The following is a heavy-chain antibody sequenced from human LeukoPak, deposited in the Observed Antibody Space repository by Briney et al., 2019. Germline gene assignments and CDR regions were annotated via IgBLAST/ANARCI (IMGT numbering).Heavy chain of an antibody. CDR2: VYYNGIT. D-gene: IGHD1/OR15-1a*01. Sequence: PSDTLALTCTVSGVSINTYFWSWIRQPPGKGLEWIGYVYYNGITNYNPSLKSRVSISPDTSKNQFSLRLNSVTAAEMAVYYCASQLGGTTFHWGQGTLVTVSS. CDR1: GVSINTYF. CDR3: ASQLGGTTFH. J-gene: IGHJ4*02. V-gene: IGHV4-59*07.